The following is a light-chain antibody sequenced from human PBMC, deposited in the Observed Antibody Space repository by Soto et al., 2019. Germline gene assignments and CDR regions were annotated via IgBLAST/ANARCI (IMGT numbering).Light chain of an antibody. J-gene: IGKJ4*01. CDR3: QQSYSTLPLT. Sequence: DIQMTQYPSSLSASVGDRVTITCRASQSIVRYLNWYQQKPGRAPKRLIYAASSLQSGGPSRFSGSGSGTDFALTISSLQPEDFATYYCQQSYSTLPLTFGGGTKVDIK. CDR1: QSIVRY. V-gene: IGKV1-39*01. CDR2: AAS.